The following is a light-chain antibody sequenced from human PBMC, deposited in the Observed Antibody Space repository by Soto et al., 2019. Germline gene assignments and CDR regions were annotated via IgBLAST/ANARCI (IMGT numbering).Light chain of an antibody. CDR2: DVT. Sequence: QSALTQPPSASGALGQSVTISCTGTSSDVGGHNDVSWYQQHPASANKLMIYDVTKRPSGVSDRFSGSRSGNTASLTVSGLQAEDAADYYCSSYSDPSTLVFGGGTKLTVL. CDR1: SSDVGGHND. V-gene: IGLV2-8*01. J-gene: IGLJ2*01. CDR3: SSYSDPSTLV.